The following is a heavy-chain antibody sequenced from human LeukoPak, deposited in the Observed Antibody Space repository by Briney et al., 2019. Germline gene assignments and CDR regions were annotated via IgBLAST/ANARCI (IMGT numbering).Heavy chain of an antibody. D-gene: IGHD3-22*01. J-gene: IGHJ4*02. Sequence: ASVKVSCKASGYTFTSYGISWVRQAPGQGLEWMGWISAYNGNTNYAQKLQGRVTMTTDTSTSTAYMELRSLRSDDTAVYYCARDSFLYYYDSSGKASFFDYWGQGTLVTVSS. CDR1: GYTFTSYG. CDR2: ISAYNGNT. CDR3: ARDSFLYYYDSSGKASFFDY. V-gene: IGHV1-18*01.